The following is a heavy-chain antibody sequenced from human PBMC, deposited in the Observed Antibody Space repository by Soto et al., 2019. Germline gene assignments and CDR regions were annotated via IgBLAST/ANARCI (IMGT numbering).Heavy chain of an antibody. CDR2: ISAYNGNT. D-gene: IGHD6-19*01. J-gene: IGHJ6*02. CDR1: GYTFTSYG. V-gene: IGHV1-18*01. CDR3: ARLSSGLKTTTSNYYYYYGMDV. Sequence: ASVKVSCKASGYTFTSYGISWVRQAPGQGLEWMGWISAYNGNTNYAQKLQGRVTMTTDTSTSTAYMELRSLRSDDTAVYYCARLSSGLKTTTSNYYYYYGMDVWGQGTTVTVSS.